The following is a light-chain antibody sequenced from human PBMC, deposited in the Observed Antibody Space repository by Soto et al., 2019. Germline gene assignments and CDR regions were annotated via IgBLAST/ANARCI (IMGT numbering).Light chain of an antibody. CDR1: QSITSY. CDR3: QQSYDIPWT. J-gene: IGKJ1*01. V-gene: IGKV1-39*01. Sequence: DIQMTQSPSSLSASVGDRVTITCRASQSITSYLNWYHQKPGKAPKLLIYAASTLQSGVPSRFSGSGSGTDFTLTISSLQPEDFATYYYQQSYDIPWTFGQGTKVDIK. CDR2: AAS.